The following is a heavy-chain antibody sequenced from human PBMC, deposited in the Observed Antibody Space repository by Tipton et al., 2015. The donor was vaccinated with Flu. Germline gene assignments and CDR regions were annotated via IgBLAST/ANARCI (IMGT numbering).Heavy chain of an antibody. D-gene: IGHD6-13*01. Sequence: TLSLTCTVSGGSISSYYWSWIRQPPGKGLEWIGYIYYSGSTNYNPSLKSRVTISVDTSKNQFSLKLSSVPAADTAVYYCARGNSGGSSWYFGYYYYGMDVWGQGTTVTVSS. V-gene: IGHV4-59*01. CDR2: IYYSGST. CDR3: ARGNSGGSSWYFGYYYYGMDV. CDR1: GGSISSYY. J-gene: IGHJ6*02.